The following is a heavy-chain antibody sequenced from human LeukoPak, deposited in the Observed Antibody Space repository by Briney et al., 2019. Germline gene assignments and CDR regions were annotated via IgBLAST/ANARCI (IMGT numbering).Heavy chain of an antibody. D-gene: IGHD3-16*02. CDR1: GFTFSDYY. V-gene: IGHV3-11*01. J-gene: IGHJ3*02. CDR2: ISSSGSTI. CDR3: ARESDEYYDYVWGSYRYFAFDI. Sequence: GGSLRLSCAASGFTFSDYYMSWIRQAPGKGLEWVSYISSSGSTINYADSVKGRFTISRDNAKNSLSLEMNSLRVEDTAVYYCARESDEYYDYVWGSYRYFAFDIWGQGTMVTVSS.